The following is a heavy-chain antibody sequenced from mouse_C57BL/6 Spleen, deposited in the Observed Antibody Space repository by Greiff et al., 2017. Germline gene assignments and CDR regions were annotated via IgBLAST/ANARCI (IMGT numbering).Heavy chain of an antibody. D-gene: IGHD1-1*01. CDR3: ARSTSYGSSSRSFDV. J-gene: IGHJ1*03. V-gene: IGHV1-69*01. CDR2: IDPSDSDT. CDR1: GYTFTSYW. Sequence: QVQLQQPGAELVMPGASVKLSCKASGYTFTSYWMHWVKQRPGQGLEWIGEIDPSDSDTNYNQKFKGKSTLTVYKSSSTAYMQLSILTSEASAVYYCARSTSYGSSSRSFDVWGTGTTVTVSS.